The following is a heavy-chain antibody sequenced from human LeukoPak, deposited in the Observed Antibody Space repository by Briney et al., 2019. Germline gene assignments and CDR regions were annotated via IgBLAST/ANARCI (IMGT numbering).Heavy chain of an antibody. CDR2: INPNSGGT. CDR1: GYTFTGYY. J-gene: IGHJ4*02. Sequence: RASVKVSCKASGYTFTGYYMHWVRQAPGQGLEWMGWINPNSGGTNYAQKFQGRVTITRDTSISTAYMELSRLRSDDTAVYYCARGPHGRIYDILTGFDYWGQGTLVTVSS. V-gene: IGHV1-2*02. D-gene: IGHD3-9*01. CDR3: ARGPHGRIYDILTGFDY.